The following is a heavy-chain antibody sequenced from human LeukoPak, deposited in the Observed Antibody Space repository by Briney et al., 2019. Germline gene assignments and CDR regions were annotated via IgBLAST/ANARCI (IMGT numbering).Heavy chain of an antibody. V-gene: IGHV3-30*02. Sequence: GGSLRLSCAASGFIYSSYGMHWVRQAPGKGLEGVAFIRYGGSNKYYADSVKGRFTISRDNSKNTLYLQMNSMRAEDTAVYYCAKDTYGDYVDYWGQGTLVTVSS. CDR1: GFIYSSYG. CDR3: AKDTYGDYVDY. D-gene: IGHD4-17*01. CDR2: IRYGGSNK. J-gene: IGHJ4*02.